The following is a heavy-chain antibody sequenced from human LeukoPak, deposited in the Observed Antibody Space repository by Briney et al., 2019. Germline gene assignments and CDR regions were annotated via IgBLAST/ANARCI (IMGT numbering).Heavy chain of an antibody. V-gene: IGHV3-7*01. J-gene: IGHJ4*02. D-gene: IGHD1/OR15-1a*01. CDR3: ARHIPRGNNYFDC. CDR1: GFTFSGHW. Sequence: GGSLRLSCAASGFTFSGHWMTWVRQAPGKRLEWVANIKEDGSGKFYADSVEGRFTVSRDNAKNSLSLQMNSLGAEDAAVYYCARHIPRGNNYFDCWGQGTLVTVSS. CDR2: IKEDGSGK.